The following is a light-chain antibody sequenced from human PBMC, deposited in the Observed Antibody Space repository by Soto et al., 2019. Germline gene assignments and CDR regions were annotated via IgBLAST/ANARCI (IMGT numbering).Light chain of an antibody. CDR2: WAS. V-gene: IGKV4-1*01. J-gene: IGKJ2*01. CDR3: QQYYSTPPT. Sequence: DIVMTQSPDSLALSLGERATINCKSSQTVLLSSNNKNYLAWYRQKPGQPPKLLIYWASTRESGVPDRFSGSWSGTDFTLTISSLQAEDVAVYYCQQYYSTPPTFGQGTTLEIK. CDR1: QTVLLSSNNKNY.